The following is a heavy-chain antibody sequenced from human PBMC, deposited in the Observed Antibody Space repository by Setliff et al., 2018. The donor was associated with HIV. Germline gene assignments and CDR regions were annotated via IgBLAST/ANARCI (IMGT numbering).Heavy chain of an antibody. CDR2: VSYTGTT. CDR3: ARLSTTSLDFDS. V-gene: IGHV4-30-4*01. CDR1: YASISTADYY. D-gene: IGHD2-2*01. J-gene: IGHJ4*02. Sequence: SETLSLTCTASYASISTADYYWSWIRQPPGKGLEWIGFVSYTGTTHYSPSRKIRITISVDTSKNQFSLKLSSVTAADTAVYYCARLSTTSLDFDSWGQGTLVTVSS.